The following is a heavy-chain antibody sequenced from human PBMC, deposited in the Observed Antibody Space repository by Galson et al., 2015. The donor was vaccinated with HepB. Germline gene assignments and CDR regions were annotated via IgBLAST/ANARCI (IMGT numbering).Heavy chain of an antibody. Sequence: SLRLSCAASRFSFSNNAMSWARQAPGKGLEWVSSISGSGGSTYYADSVKGRFTISRDNSENTLYLQMNSLRAEDTAVYYCAKRATYSYGLYFDSWGQGTLVTVSS. CDR1: RFSFSNNA. CDR3: AKRATYSYGLYFDS. V-gene: IGHV3-23*01. J-gene: IGHJ4*02. D-gene: IGHD5-18*01. CDR2: ISGSGGST.